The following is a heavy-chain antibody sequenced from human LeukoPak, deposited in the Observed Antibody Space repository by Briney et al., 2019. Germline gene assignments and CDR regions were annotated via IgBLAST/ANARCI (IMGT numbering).Heavy chain of an antibody. D-gene: IGHD6-19*01. V-gene: IGHV3-30*18. CDR3: AKALTSGWYLDAFNI. CDR2: ISYDGSNK. CDR1: GFTFSSCG. J-gene: IGHJ3*02. Sequence: GGSLRLSCAASGFTFSSCGMHWVRQAPGKGLEWVAVISYDGSNKYYADSVKGRFTISRDNSKNTLFLEMNSLRAEDTAVYYCAKALTSGWYLDAFNIWGQGTMVAVSS.